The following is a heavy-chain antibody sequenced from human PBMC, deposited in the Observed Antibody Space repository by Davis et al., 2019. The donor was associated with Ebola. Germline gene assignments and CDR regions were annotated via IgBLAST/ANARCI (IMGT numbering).Heavy chain of an antibody. Sequence: GESLKISCAASGFTFSSYWMHWVRQAPGKGLVWVSRINSDGSSTSYADSVKGRFTISRDNAKSSLYLQMNSLRAEDTAVYYCARGSSSSGFDFWGQGTLVTVSS. J-gene: IGHJ4*02. CDR2: INSDGSST. V-gene: IGHV3-74*01. CDR1: GFTFSSYW. CDR3: ARGSSSSGFDF. D-gene: IGHD6-6*01.